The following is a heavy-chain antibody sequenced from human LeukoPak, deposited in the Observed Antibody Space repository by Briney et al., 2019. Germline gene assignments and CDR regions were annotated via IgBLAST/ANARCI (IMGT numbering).Heavy chain of an antibody. CDR1: GFTVSSNY. D-gene: IGHD5-18*01. J-gene: IGHJ4*02. Sequence: PGGSLRLSCAASGFTVSSNYMSWVRQAPGKGLEWVSVIYSGGSTYYADSVKGRFTISRDNSKNTLYLQMNSLRAEDTAVYYCAKDYTSASGYSYGDPADYWGQGTLVTVSS. CDR2: IYSGGST. CDR3: AKDYTSASGYSYGDPADY. V-gene: IGHV3-53*01.